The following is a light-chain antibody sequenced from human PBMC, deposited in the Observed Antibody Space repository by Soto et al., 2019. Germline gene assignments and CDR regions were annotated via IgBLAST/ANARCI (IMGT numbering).Light chain of an antibody. Sequence: QSVLTQPASVSGFPGQSITISCTGTSSEVGGYNYVSWYQQHPGKAPKLMIYDVSNRPSGVSNRFSGSKSGNTASLTISGLQTEDESDYYCSSYTGSSTYVFGTGTKVTVL. CDR1: SSEVGGYNY. V-gene: IGLV2-14*03. CDR2: DVS. CDR3: SSYTGSSTYV. J-gene: IGLJ1*01.